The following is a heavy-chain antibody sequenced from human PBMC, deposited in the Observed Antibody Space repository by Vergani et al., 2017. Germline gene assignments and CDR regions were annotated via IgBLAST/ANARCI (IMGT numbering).Heavy chain of an antibody. CDR2: MYHNGNT. D-gene: IGHD3-10*01. CDR3: ARGEEYNYYVSGSPDWFDP. Sequence: QVQLQESGPRLVKTSETLSLPCTVSGGSFSNYYWSWIRQPPGKGLEWIGYMYHNGNTNKNPSLQSRITMSVDTSKNQFSLKLSSVTAADTAVYYCARGEEYNYYVSGSPDWFDPWGQGTLVTVSS. J-gene: IGHJ5*02. V-gene: IGHV4-59*01. CDR1: GGSFSNYY.